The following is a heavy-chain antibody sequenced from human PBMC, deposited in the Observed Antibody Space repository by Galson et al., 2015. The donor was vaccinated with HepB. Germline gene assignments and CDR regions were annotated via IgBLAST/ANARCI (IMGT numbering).Heavy chain of an antibody. V-gene: IGHV3-23*01. D-gene: IGHD2/OR15-2a*01. CDR3: AKGISPDYYFYYYIDV. J-gene: IGHJ6*03. CDR2: ISGSDNSS. Sequence: SLRLSCAASGFTFSPYAMSWVRQSPGKGLECVSTISGSDNSSYYADSVKGRFTISRDNSKNTLYLQMNSLSADDTAVYYCAKGISPDYYFYYYIDVWGKGTTVTVSS. CDR1: GFTFSPYA.